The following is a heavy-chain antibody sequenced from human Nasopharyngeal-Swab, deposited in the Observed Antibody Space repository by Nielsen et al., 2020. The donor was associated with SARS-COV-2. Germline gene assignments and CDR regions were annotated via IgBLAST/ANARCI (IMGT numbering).Heavy chain of an antibody. CDR3: ATDTQWLALFDY. Sequence: GASLKISCAASGFTFSSYAMSWVRQAPGKGLEWVSAISGSGGSTYYADSVKGRFTISRDNSKNTLYLQMNSLRAEDTAVYYCATDTQWLALFDYWGQGTLVTVSS. CDR2: ISGSGGST. CDR1: GFTFSSYA. J-gene: IGHJ4*02. D-gene: IGHD6-19*01. V-gene: IGHV3-23*01.